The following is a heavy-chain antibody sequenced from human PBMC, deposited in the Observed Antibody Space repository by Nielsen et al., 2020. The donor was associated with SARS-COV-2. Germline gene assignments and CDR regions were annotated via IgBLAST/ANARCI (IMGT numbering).Heavy chain of an antibody. V-gene: IGHV3-9*01. CDR1: GFTFDDYA. J-gene: IGHJ2*01. D-gene: IGHD3-22*01. CDR2: ISWNSGSI. Sequence: SLKISCAASGFTFDDYAMHWVRQAPGKGLEWVSGISWNSGSIGYADSVKGRFTISRDNAKNSLYLQMNSLRAEDTALYYCATMHYYDSSGYDWYFDLSGRGTLVTVSS. CDR3: ATMHYYDSSGYDWYFDL.